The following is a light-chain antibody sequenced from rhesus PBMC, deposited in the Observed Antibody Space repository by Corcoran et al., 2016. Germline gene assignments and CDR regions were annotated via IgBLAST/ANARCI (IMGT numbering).Light chain of an antibody. CDR1: QGISTY. CDR2: AAS. J-gene: IGKJ2*01. Sequence: DIQMTQSPSSLSASVGDRVTITCRASQGISTYLNWYQQKPGKAPKRLIYAASSLESGVPSRFSGSGPGTDFTLTISSLQPEDFATYYCLQYNSDPYSFGQGTKVEIK. V-gene: IGKV1-43*02. CDR3: LQYNSDPYS.